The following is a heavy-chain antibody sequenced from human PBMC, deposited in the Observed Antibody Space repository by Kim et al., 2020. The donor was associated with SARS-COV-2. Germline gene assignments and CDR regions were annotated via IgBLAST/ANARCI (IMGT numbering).Heavy chain of an antibody. CDR3: ARERVTEGEYYYYGMDV. D-gene: IGHD3-10*01. J-gene: IGHJ6*02. V-gene: IGHV4-31*02. Sequence: SRVTISVDTSKNQFSLKLSPVTAADTAVYYCARERVTEGEYYYYGMDVWGQGTTVTVSS.